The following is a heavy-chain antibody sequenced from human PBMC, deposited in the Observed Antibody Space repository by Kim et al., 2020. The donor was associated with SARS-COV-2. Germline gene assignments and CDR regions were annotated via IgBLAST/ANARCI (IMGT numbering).Heavy chain of an antibody. J-gene: IGHJ3*02. Sequence: SEKYADSVKGRFTISRDNAKNTLYLQMNNLRPEDAAVYYCARYSGSAFDIWGQGTMVSVSS. CDR2: SE. V-gene: IGHV3-74*01. D-gene: IGHD1-26*01. CDR3: ARYSGSAFDI.